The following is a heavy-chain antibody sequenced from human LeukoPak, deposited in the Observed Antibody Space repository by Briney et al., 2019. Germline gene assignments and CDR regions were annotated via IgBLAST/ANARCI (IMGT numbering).Heavy chain of an antibody. CDR1: GFTFSSYS. V-gene: IGHV3-48*01. J-gene: IGHJ5*01. CDR2: TSSYSSTI. Sequence: GGSLRLSCEASGFTFSSYSMNWVRQAPGKGLEWVSYTSSYSSTIYYADSVKGRFTISRDNAKDSLYLQMNSLAAEDTAVYYCGRDPDSWGQGTVVTVSS. CDR3: GRDPDS.